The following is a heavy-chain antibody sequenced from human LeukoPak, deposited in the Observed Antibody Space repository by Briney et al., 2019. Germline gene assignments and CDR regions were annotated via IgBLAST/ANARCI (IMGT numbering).Heavy chain of an antibody. CDR3: AKDGAQYSSGPECDP. CDR1: GLHFSGTA. J-gene: IGHJ5*02. Sequence: GGSLRLXCAASGLHFSGTAMSWVRQAPGKGLEWVSATSHDGMNAYYADSVKGRFTISRDNSKKTVSLEMSSLTAADTGVYYCAKDGAQYSSGPECDPRGQGALVTVSP. CDR2: TSHDGMNA. V-gene: IGHV3-23*01. D-gene: IGHD6-19*01.